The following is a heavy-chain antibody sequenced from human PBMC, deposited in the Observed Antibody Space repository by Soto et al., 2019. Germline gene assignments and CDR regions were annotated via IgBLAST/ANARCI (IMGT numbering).Heavy chain of an antibody. CDR3: ALHLTAVGYFDS. D-gene: IGHD4-17*01. J-gene: IGHJ4*02. V-gene: IGHV2-5*02. CDR2: IYWDDDN. Sequence: QITLRESGPTLVKPTQTLTLTCTFSGFSISTAGVGVGWNRQPPGKALEWLALIYWDDDNRYSLSLKSRLTITKDTPKNRVVLTMTNMDPVDAATYCCALHLTAVGYFDSCGQGTLDTVSS. CDR1: GFSISTAGVG.